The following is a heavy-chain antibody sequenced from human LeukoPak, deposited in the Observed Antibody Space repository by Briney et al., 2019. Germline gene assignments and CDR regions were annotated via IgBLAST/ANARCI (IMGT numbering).Heavy chain of an antibody. Sequence: GESLKISCKGSGYSFTSYWIGWVRQMPGKGLEWMGIIYPGDSDTRYSPSFQGQVTISADKSISTAYLQWSSLKASDTAMYYCARTDSSSWPNRYYYYGMDVWGQGTTVTVSS. CDR2: IYPGDSDT. J-gene: IGHJ6*02. D-gene: IGHD6-13*01. CDR1: GYSFTSYW. CDR3: ARTDSSSWPNRYYYYGMDV. V-gene: IGHV5-51*01.